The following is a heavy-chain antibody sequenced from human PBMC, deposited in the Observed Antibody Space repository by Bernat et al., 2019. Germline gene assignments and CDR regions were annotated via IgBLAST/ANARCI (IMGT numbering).Heavy chain of an antibody. V-gene: IGHV3-74*01. CDR2: INRDGSST. D-gene: IGHD5/OR15-5a*01. CDR1: GFTFSSFW. J-gene: IGHJ3*02. CDR3: ASSVPSWEDAFDI. Sequence: EVQLVESGGGLVQPGGSLRLSCAASGFTFSSFWMHWVRQAPGKGLVWVSPINRDGSSTSYADSVKGRFTISRDNAKNTLYLQMNSLRAEDTAVYYCASSVPSWEDAFDIWGQGTMVTVSS.